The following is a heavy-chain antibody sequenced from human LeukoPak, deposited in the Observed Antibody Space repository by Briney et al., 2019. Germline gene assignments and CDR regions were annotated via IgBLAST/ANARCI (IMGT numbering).Heavy chain of an antibody. CDR1: GYTFTSYA. CDR3: AKGSGRGYSYGLEY. J-gene: IGHJ4*02. D-gene: IGHD5-18*01. Sequence: ASVKVSCKASGYTFTSYAIHWVRQAPGQRLEWMGWISAGNGNTKYSQNFQGRVTFISNTSATTAFMELSSLRSEDAAVYYCAKGSGRGYSYGLEYWGQGTLVTVSS. CDR2: ISAGNGNT. V-gene: IGHV1-3*01.